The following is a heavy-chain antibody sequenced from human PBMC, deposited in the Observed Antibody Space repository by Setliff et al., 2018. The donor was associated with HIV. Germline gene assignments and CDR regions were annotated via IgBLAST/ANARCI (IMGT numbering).Heavy chain of an antibody. V-gene: IGHV4-39*01. CDR2: MYYNGKI. D-gene: IGHD2-21*02. CDR3: VRHNPTVVTDGYDI. CDR1: GVSLSSESYY. J-gene: IGHJ3*02. Sequence: SETLSLTCTVSGVSLSSESYYWGWVRQPPGKALEWVGSMYYNGKIFYNPSLRSRVTISIDTSKNQFSLNLSSVTAADTAVYYCVRHNPTVVTDGYDIWGQGTKVTVSS.